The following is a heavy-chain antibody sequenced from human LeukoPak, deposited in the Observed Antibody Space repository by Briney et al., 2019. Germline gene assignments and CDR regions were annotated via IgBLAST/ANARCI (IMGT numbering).Heavy chain of an antibody. CDR1: GGSISSYH. V-gene: IGHV4-59*01. D-gene: IGHD3-22*01. CDR2: IYYSGST. Sequence: PSETLSLTCTVSGGSISSYHWNRIRQPPGKGLEWIGYIYYSGSTDYNPSLKSRVTISVDTSKNQFSLKLSSVTAADTAVYYCARGADSSGYYSIFYFDYWGQGTLVTVSS. CDR3: ARGADSSGYYSIFYFDY. J-gene: IGHJ4*02.